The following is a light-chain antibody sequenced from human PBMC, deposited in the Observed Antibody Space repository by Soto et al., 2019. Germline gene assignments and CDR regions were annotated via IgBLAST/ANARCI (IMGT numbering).Light chain of an antibody. CDR1: QSISTH. CDR3: QQYNSYSIT. CDR2: DAS. J-gene: IGKJ5*01. Sequence: DIQMTQSPSTLSASVGDRVTLTFRASQSISTHLAWYQQKPGKAPNLLISDASSLESGVPPRFSGSGSGTEFTLTINSLQPGDFATYYCQQYNSYSITFGQGHDWRL. V-gene: IGKV1-5*01.